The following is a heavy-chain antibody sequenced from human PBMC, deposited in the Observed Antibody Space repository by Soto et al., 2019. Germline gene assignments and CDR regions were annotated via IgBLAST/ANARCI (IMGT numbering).Heavy chain of an antibody. J-gene: IGHJ4*02. CDR1: GFPFSSYA. V-gene: IGHV3-23*01. Sequence: PGGSLRLSCAASGFPFSSYAMSWVRPAPGKGLEWVSAISGSGGSTYYADSVKGRFTISRDNSKNTLYLQMNSLRAEDTAVYYCAKEFRYYYDSSGVFDYWGQGTLVTVSS. CDR3: AKEFRYYYDSSGVFDY. D-gene: IGHD3-22*01. CDR2: ISGSGGST.